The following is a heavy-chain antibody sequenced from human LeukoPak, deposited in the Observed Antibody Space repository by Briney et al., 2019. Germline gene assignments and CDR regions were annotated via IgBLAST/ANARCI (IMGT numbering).Heavy chain of an antibody. D-gene: IGHD4-17*01. CDR3: ARGLRRVTTPPFDY. J-gene: IGHJ4*02. CDR2: ISYSGST. Sequence: SETLSLTCAVSGGSISRYYWSWIRQPPGKGLEWLGYISYSGSTNYNPSLKSRVTISVDTSKNQFSLKLTSVTAADTAVYYCARGLRRVTTPPFDYWGQGTLVTVSS. CDR1: GGSISRYY. V-gene: IGHV4-59*12.